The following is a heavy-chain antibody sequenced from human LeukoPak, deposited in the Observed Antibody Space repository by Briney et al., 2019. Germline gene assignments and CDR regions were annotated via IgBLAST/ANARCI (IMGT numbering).Heavy chain of an antibody. V-gene: IGHV3-23*01. CDR3: AKEHYDYVWGSYRFGSFDY. CDR1: GFTFSGYA. J-gene: IGHJ4*02. Sequence: GGSLRLSCAASGFTFSGYAMSWVRQAPGKGLEWVSAISGSGGSTYHADSVKGRFAISRDNSKNTLYLQMNSLRAEDTAVYYCAKEHYDYVWGSYRFGSFDYWGQGTLVTVSS. CDR2: ISGSGGST. D-gene: IGHD3-16*02.